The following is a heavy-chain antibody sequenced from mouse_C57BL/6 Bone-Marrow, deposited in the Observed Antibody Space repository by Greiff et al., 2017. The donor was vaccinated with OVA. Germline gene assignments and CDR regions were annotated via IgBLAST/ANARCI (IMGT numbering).Heavy chain of an antibody. CDR1: GFSLTSYG. CDR2: IWSGGST. V-gene: IGHV2-2*01. Sequence: VKLQQSGPGLVQPSQSLSITCTVSGFSLTSYGVHWVRQSPGKGLEWLGVIWSGGSTDYNAAFISRLSISKDNSKSQVFFKMNSLQADDTAIYYCARGGYYGSVAYWGQGTLVTVSA. J-gene: IGHJ3*01. D-gene: IGHD1-1*01. CDR3: ARGGYYGSVAY.